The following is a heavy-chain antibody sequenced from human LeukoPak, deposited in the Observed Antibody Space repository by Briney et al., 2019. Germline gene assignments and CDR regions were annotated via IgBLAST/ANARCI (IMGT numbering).Heavy chain of an antibody. CDR1: GFTFSSYS. J-gene: IGHJ4*02. Sequence: GGSLRLSCAASGFTFSSYSMNWVRQAPGKGLEWVSSISSSSSYIYYADSVKGRFTISRDNARNSLYLQMNSLRAEDTAVYYCARELGDSSGNDYWGQGTLVTVSS. CDR3: ARELGDSSGNDY. D-gene: IGHD3-22*01. V-gene: IGHV3-21*04. CDR2: ISSSSSYI.